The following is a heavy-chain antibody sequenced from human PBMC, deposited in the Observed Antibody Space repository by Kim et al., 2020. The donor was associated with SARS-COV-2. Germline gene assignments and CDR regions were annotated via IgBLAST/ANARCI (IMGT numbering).Heavy chain of an antibody. D-gene: IGHD3-10*01. CDR2: VDSDGSAT. V-gene: IGHV3-74*01. CDR3: ARSMGLVHFCVHGLDV. CDR1: GFTFRRYC. J-gene: IGHJ6*01. Sequence: GGSLRLSCAASGFTFRRYCMHWVRQAPGKGLVWVSRVDSDGSATHYADSVKGRFTISRDNAENTLYLQMNSLSAEDTAVYYCARSMGLVHFCVHGLDVWG.